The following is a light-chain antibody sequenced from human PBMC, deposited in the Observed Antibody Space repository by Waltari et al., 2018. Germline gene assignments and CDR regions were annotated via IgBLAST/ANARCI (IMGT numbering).Light chain of an antibody. V-gene: IGLV2-8*01. CDR2: EVS. Sequence: QSALTQPLSASGSRGQSVTISCTGTSSDVGPYNYVSWYQQHPGKAPKLIIFEVSKRPSGVPDRFSASKSANTASLTVSGLQAEDEADYYCSSFAGSNIYVFGTGTRVAVL. CDR1: SSDVGPYNY. CDR3: SSFAGSNIYV. J-gene: IGLJ1*01.